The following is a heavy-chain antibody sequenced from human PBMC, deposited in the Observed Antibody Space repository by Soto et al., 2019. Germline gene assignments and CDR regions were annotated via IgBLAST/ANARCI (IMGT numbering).Heavy chain of an antibody. CDR1: GFSLRTSGVG. CDR2: IYWNDDK. V-gene: IGHV2-5*01. J-gene: IGHJ5*02. Sequence: HITLKASGPTLVQPTQTLTLTCIFSGFSLRTSGVGVCWIRLPPGQALEWLGFIYWNDDKRYSPSLKSRLTLTKDTSKNQVVLTMTNMDPVDTATYYCAKSGSSGWYGWFAPWGQGTLVTVSS. D-gene: IGHD6-19*01. CDR3: AKSGSSGWYGWFAP.